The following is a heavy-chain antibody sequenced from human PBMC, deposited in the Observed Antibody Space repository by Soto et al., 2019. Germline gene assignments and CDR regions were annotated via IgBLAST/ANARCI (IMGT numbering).Heavy chain of an antibody. J-gene: IGHJ6*02. Sequence: QVQLVQSGAEVKKPGSSVKVSCKASGGTFSSYAISWVRQAPGQGLEWMGGIIPIFGTANYAQKFQGRVTITADKSTSTAHMELSSLRSEDTAVYYCARGRIVGATDYYYGMDVWGQGTTVTVSS. CDR1: GGTFSSYA. V-gene: IGHV1-69*06. CDR3: ARGRIVGATDYYYGMDV. D-gene: IGHD1-26*01. CDR2: IIPIFGTA.